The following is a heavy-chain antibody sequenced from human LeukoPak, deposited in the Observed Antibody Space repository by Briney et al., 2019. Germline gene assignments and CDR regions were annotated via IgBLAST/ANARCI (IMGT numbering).Heavy chain of an antibody. D-gene: IGHD6-19*01. CDR2: MKPKSGNT. CDR1: VYTFTIYD. Sequence: ASVTVSFKGSVYTFTIYDINWVGQVTEQGGEWMGWMKPKSGNTGYAQKFQGRVTITMTTSISTAYMEVSSLRYEDTAVYYCARRAVDNSYYYSMDVWGKGTTVTVSS. J-gene: IGHJ6*03. V-gene: IGHV1-8*03. CDR3: ARRAVDNSYYYSMDV.